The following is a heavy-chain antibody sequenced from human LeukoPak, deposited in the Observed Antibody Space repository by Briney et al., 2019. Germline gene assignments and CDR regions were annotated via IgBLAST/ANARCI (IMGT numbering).Heavy chain of an antibody. D-gene: IGHD1-20*01. Sequence: GGSLRLSCAASGFTFSSYAMHWVRQAPGKGLEWVAIISYDGSNKYYADSVKGRFTISRDNSKNTLYLQMDSLRVEDTAVYYCARDPVRYNWHYFDYWGQGTLVTVSS. V-gene: IGHV3-30-3*01. J-gene: IGHJ4*02. CDR2: ISYDGSNK. CDR1: GFTFSSYA. CDR3: ARDPVRYNWHYFDY.